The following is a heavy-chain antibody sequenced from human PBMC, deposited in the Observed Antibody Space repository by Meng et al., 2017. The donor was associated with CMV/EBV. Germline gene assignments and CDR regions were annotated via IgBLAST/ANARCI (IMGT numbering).Heavy chain of an antibody. CDR1: GFTFSSYW. CDR3: ARGKFYYDSSGYYAFYH. D-gene: IGHD3-22*01. V-gene: IGHV3-7*04. Sequence: GESLKISCAASGFTFSSYWMSWVRQAPGKGLEWVANIKQDGSEKYYVDSVKGRFTISRDNARNSLFLQMNSLRAEDTAVYYCARGKFYYDSSGYYAFYHWGQGTRVTVSS. J-gene: IGHJ5*02. CDR2: IKQDGSEK.